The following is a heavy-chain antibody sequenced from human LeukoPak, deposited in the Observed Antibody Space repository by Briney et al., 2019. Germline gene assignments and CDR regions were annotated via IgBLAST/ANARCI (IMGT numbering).Heavy chain of an antibody. J-gene: IGHJ3*02. CDR1: GGTFSSYA. Sequence: ASVKVSCKASGGTFSSYAISWVRQAPGQGLEWMGWISAYNGNTNYAQKLQGRVTMTTDTSTSTAYMELRSLRSDDTAVYYCARVGSNYDFWSGPLDIWGQGTMVTVSS. D-gene: IGHD3-3*01. CDR2: ISAYNGNT. V-gene: IGHV1-18*01. CDR3: ARVGSNYDFWSGPLDI.